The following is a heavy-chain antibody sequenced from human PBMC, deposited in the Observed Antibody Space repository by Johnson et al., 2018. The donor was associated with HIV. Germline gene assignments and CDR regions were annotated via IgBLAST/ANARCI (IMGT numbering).Heavy chain of an antibody. J-gene: IGHJ3*02. CDR1: GFTVSSNY. Sequence: VQLVESGGGLIQPGGSLRLSCAASGFTVSSNYMRWVRQAPGKGLEWVSVIYSGGSTYSADSVKGRFSISRDNSKNTLYLQMNSLRAEDTAVYYCARVARVVVYAEDAFDIWGQGTMVTVSS. D-gene: IGHD2-8*02. V-gene: IGHV3-53*01. CDR2: IYSGGST. CDR3: ARVARVVVYAEDAFDI.